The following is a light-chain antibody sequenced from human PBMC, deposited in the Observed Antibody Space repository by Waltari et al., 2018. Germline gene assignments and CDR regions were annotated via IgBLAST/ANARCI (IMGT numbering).Light chain of an antibody. CDR2: GAS. J-gene: IGKJ1*01. V-gene: IGKV3-15*01. Sequence: EIVMTQSPATLSVSPGERATLSCRASQSVSNNLVWYQQKPGQAPRLLIDGASTRVTGIPARFSGSGSGTEFTLTISSLQSEDFAVYYCQQYNNWPPWTFGQGTKVEIK. CDR1: QSVSNN. CDR3: QQYNNWPPWT.